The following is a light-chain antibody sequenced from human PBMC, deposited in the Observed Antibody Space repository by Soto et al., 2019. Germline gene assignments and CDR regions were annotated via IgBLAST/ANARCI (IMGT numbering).Light chain of an antibody. CDR3: QQYHDWPLT. V-gene: IGKV3D-15*01. J-gene: IGKJ1*01. Sequence: EVVMTQSPATLSVSPGEGVTLSCRASQGIGDTLAWYQHKPGQAPRLLIYDASKRATGIPARFSGSGSGTEFTLTISSLQSEDFAVYFCQQYHDWPLTFGQGTKVDIK. CDR2: DAS. CDR1: QGIGDT.